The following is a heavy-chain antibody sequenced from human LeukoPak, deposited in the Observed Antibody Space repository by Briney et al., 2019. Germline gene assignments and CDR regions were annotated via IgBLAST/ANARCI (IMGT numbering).Heavy chain of an antibody. D-gene: IGHD2-21*01. J-gene: IGHJ4*02. CDR3: AKRDEGYYFDY. CDR1: GFTFSSYA. Sequence: GGSLRLSCAASGFTFSSYAMNWVRQAPGKGLDWASVISGSGGSTYYADSVKGRFTISRDNSKNTLFLQMNSLRAEDTAVYYCAKRDEGYYFDYWGQGTLVTVSS. V-gene: IGHV3-23*01. CDR2: ISGSGGST.